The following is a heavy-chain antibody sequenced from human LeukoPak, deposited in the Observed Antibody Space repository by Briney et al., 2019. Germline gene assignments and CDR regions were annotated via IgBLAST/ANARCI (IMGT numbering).Heavy chain of an antibody. CDR2: ISAYNGNT. V-gene: IGHV1-18*01. J-gene: IGHJ5*02. CDR3: ARVGVVVVVAATKFGWFDP. D-gene: IGHD2-15*01. CDR1: GYTFTSYG. Sequence: ASVKVSCKASGYTFTSYGISWVRQAPGQGLEWMGWISAYNGNTNYAQKLQGRVTMTTDTSTGTAYMELRSLRSDDTAVYYCARVGVVVVVAATKFGWFDPWGQGTLVTVSS.